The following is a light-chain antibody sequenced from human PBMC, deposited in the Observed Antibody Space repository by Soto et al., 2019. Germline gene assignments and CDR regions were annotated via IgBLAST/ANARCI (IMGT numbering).Light chain of an antibody. CDR2: AAS. J-gene: IGKJ1*01. Sequence: EIVMTQSPATLSVSPGERATLSCRPSQSGTNDLVWYQRKPGQAPWLLIYAASTRATGVPARLSGSGSGTDFTLTISRVEPEDFAVYYCLQYGSSCTFGQGTKVDIK. CDR3: LQYGSSCT. CDR1: QSGTND. V-gene: IGKV3-15*01.